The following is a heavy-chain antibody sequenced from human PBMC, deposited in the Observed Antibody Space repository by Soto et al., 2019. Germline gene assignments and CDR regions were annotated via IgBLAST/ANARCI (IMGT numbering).Heavy chain of an antibody. J-gene: IGHJ4*02. CDR2: VSSSSRTI. Sequence: GGSLRLSCAASGFTFSSYAMHWVRQAPGKGLEWVSYVSSSSRTIYYADSVKGRFTISRDNAKNSLYLQMNSLRAEDTAVYYCARDPGAAYDYWVQGTLVTVSS. D-gene: IGHD6-13*01. CDR1: GFTFSSYA. CDR3: ARDPGAAYDY. V-gene: IGHV3-48*01.